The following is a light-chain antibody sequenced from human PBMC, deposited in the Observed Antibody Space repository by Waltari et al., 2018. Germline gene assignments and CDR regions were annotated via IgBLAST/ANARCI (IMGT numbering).Light chain of an antibody. CDR1: QSVSSN. Sequence: EIVMTQSPATLSVSPGERATLSCRASQSVSSNLAWYQQKPGQAPRLLIYGASTRATGIPARFSVSGFRTQFTLTIRSLQSEDFAVYYCQQYNNWPPWTFGPWTKVEIK. CDR3: QQYNNWPPWT. J-gene: IGKJ1*01. CDR2: GAS. V-gene: IGKV3-15*01.